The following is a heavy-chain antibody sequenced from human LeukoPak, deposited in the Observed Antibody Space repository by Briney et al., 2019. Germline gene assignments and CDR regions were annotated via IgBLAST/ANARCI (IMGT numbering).Heavy chain of an antibody. CDR2: IKQDGSEK. D-gene: IGHD3-22*01. CDR1: GFTFSGYW. Sequence: GGSLRLSCAASGFTFSGYWMSWVRQAPGKGLEWVANIKQDGSEKYYVDSVKGRFTISRDNAKNSLYLQMNSLRAEDTAVYYCARVSAIYYDSSGYFPLDYWGQGTLVTVSS. CDR3: ARVSAIYYDSSGYFPLDY. J-gene: IGHJ4*02. V-gene: IGHV3-7*01.